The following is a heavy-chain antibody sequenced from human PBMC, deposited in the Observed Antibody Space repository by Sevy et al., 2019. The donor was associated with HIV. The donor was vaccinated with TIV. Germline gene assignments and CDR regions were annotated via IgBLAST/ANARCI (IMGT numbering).Heavy chain of an antibody. CDR1: GYSFTSYW. CDR2: IYPGDSDT. Sequence: GESLKISCKGSGYSFTSYWIGWVRPMPGKGLEWMGIIYPGDSDTRYSPSFQGQVTISPVKSISPAYLQRSSLKASGTAMYYCARPAARGPDQFDYWGQRTLVTVSS. V-gene: IGHV5-51*01. CDR3: ARPAARGPDQFDY. D-gene: IGHD6-25*01. J-gene: IGHJ4*02.